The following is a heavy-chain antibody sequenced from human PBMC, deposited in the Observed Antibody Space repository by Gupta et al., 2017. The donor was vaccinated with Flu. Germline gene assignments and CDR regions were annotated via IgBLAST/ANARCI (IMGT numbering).Heavy chain of an antibody. V-gene: IGHV3-7*01. J-gene: IGHJ4*02. Sequence: LCCAVSGFTFKQHGTSLDRQGPGKGLEIMSNRKGDGSAKNYMEAMRGRFIVSRDNSRNSLYLQMSYLRSEVTALYYWSSGQYGDLLWGQGALVTVSS. CDR1: GFTFKQHG. CDR2: RKGDGSAK. D-gene: IGHD4-17*01. CDR3: SSGQYGDLL.